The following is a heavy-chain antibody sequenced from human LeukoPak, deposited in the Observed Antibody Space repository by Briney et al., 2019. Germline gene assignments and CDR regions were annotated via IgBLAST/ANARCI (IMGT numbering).Heavy chain of an antibody. CDR2: IYTSGST. J-gene: IGHJ4*02. CDR3: ARDSHYDILTGYFHFDY. D-gene: IGHD3-9*01. V-gene: IGHV4-4*07. CDR1: GGSNSSYY. Sequence: SETLSLXCTVSGGSNSSYYWSWIRLPAGKGLESIGRIYTSGSTNYNPSLKSRVTMSVDTSKNQFSLKLSSVTAADTAVYYCARDSHYDILTGYFHFDYWGQGTLVTVSS.